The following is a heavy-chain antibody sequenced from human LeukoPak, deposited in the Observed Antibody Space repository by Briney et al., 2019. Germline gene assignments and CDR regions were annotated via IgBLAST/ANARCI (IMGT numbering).Heavy chain of an antibody. Sequence: GGSLRLSCVASGFTFSNYGMSWVRQAPEKGLEWVSAISGSGDSTYYADSVEGRFTISRDNSKNTLYLQMNSLRDEDTAVYYCVKGPLVRLDYWGQGTLVTVSS. CDR3: VKGPLVRLDY. CDR2: ISGSGDST. J-gene: IGHJ4*02. D-gene: IGHD6-13*01. V-gene: IGHV3-23*01. CDR1: GFTFSNYG.